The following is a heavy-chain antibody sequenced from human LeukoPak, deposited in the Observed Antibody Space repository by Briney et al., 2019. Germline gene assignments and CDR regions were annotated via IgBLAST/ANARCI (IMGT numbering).Heavy chain of an antibody. D-gene: IGHD6-13*01. CDR1: GFTFSSYA. CDR2: ISGSGGTT. CDR3: ARGDYSSSWYLFDY. Sequence: GGSLRLSCAASGFTFSSYAMNWVRQAPGKGLEWVSAISGSGGTTYYADSVKGRFTISRDNSKNTLYLQMNSLRAEDTAVYYCARGDYSSSWYLFDYWGQGTLVTVSS. J-gene: IGHJ4*02. V-gene: IGHV3-23*01.